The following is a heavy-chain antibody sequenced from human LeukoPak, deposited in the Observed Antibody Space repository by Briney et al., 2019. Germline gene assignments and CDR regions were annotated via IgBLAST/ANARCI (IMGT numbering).Heavy chain of an antibody. Sequence: PGGSLRLSCAASGFTFSSYAMSWVRQAPGKGLEWVSAISGSGGSTYYADSVKGRFTISRDNSKNTLYLQMNSLRAEDTAVYYCARHPRSGYYYYGMDVWGQGTTVTVSS. J-gene: IGHJ6*02. CDR1: GFTFSSYA. CDR3: ARHPRSGYYYYGMDV. CDR2: ISGSGGST. V-gene: IGHV3-23*01.